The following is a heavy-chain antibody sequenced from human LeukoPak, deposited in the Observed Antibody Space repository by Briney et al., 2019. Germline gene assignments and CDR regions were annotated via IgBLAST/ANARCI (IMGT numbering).Heavy chain of an antibody. V-gene: IGHV4-59*08. J-gene: IGHJ2*01. D-gene: IGHD6-13*01. CDR2: IYYSGST. CDR3: ARHYSSSWSGPYWYFDL. CDR1: GGSISSYY. Sequence: PSETLSLTCTVFGGSISSYYWSWIRQPPGKGLEWIGYIYYSGSTNYNPSLKSRVTISVDTSKNQFSLRLSSLTAADTAVYYCARHYSSSWSGPYWYFDLWGRGTLVTVSS.